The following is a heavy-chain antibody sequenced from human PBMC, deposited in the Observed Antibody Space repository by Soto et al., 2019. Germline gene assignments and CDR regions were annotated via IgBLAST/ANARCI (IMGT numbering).Heavy chain of an antibody. CDR2: MNPNSGNT. CDR3: ARGVFSLLRFWDPTAAPIDY. D-gene: IGHD3-3*01. J-gene: IGHJ4*02. V-gene: IGHV1-8*01. Sequence: VASVKVSCKASGYTFTSYDINWVRQTTGQGLEWMGWMNPNSGNTGYAQKFQGRVTMTRNTSISTAYMELSSLRSEDTAVYYCARGVFSLLRFWDPTAAPIDYWGQGTLVTVSS. CDR1: GYTFTSYD.